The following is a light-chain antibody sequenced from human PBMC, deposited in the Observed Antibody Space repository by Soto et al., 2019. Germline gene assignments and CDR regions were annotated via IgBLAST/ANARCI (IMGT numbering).Light chain of an antibody. CDR1: QSVSSH. CDR3: QQRGNWPSIT. J-gene: IGKJ5*01. V-gene: IGKV3-11*01. CDR2: DGF. Sequence: EIVLTQFPATLSLSPGERATLSCRASQSVSSHLSWYQQKPGQAPSLLIYDGFNRATGIPARFSGSGSGTAFTLTISSLQPEDFAIYYCQQRGNWPSITFGPGTRLEIK.